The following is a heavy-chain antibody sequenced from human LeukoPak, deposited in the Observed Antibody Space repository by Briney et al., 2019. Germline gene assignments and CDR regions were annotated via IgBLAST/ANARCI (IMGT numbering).Heavy chain of an antibody. D-gene: IGHD4-17*01. Sequence: PGGSLRLSCAASGFTFSSYTMNWVRRAPGKGLEWVSYISSDGSTIYYADSTKGRFTISRDNAKNSLYLQMNSLRAEDTAVYYCAREDYGDAFAYWGQGTLVTVSS. CDR2: ISSDGSTI. V-gene: IGHV3-48*01. CDR1: GFTFSSYT. CDR3: AREDYGDAFAY. J-gene: IGHJ4*02.